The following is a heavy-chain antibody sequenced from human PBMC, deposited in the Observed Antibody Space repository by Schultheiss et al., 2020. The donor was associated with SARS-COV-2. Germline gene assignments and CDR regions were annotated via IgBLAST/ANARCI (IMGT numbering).Heavy chain of an antibody. CDR1: GFTFSSYW. CDR3: SRDRGGPFGRSSPDY. D-gene: IGHD6-6*01. J-gene: IGHJ4*02. CDR2: INSDGSNT. Sequence: GSLRLSCAASGFTFSSYWMHWVRQAPGKGLVWVSRINSDGSNTSYADSVKGRFTISRDNAKNTLYLQMNSLRADDTAVYYCSRDRGGPFGRSSPDYWGQGTLVTVSS. V-gene: IGHV3-74*01.